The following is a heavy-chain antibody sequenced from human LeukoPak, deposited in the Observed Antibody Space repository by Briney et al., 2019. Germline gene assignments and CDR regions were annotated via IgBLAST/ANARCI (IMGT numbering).Heavy chain of an antibody. CDR2: INHRGIT. Sequence: SETLSLTCAVYGGSFSGYYWSWIRQPPGEGLEWIGEINHRGITNYNPSLKSRVTLSVDTSKTQFSLKLSSVTAADTAVYYCARAMTTSDAFDVWGQGTMVTVSS. CDR3: ARAMTTSDAFDV. J-gene: IGHJ3*01. CDR1: GGSFSGYY. D-gene: IGHD4-11*01. V-gene: IGHV4-34*01.